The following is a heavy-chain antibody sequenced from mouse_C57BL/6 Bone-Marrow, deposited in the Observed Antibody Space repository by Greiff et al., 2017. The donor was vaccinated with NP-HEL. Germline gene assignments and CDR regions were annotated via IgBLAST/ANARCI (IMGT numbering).Heavy chain of an antibody. D-gene: IGHD1-1*01. CDR1: GYTFTDYY. J-gene: IGHJ1*03. Sequence: EVQLQQSGPELVKPGASVKISCKASGYTFTDYYMNWVKQSHGKSLEWIGDINPNNGGTSYNQKFKGKATLTVDKSSSTAYMELRSLTSEDSAVYYCARRGYYYGSSYYVHWYFDVWGTGTTVTVSS. CDR3: ARRGYYYGSSYYVHWYFDV. V-gene: IGHV1-26*01. CDR2: INPNNGGT.